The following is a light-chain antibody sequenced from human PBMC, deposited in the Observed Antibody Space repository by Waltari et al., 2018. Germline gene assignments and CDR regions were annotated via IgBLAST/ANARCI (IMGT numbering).Light chain of an antibody. CDR3: CSFAGTYTWV. CDR1: TSDVGGYNY. J-gene: IGLJ3*02. CDR2: DVT. Sequence: SALTQPRSESGSPGQSVTISCTGTTSDVGGYNYVSWYQHHPGKAPKLMIFDVTQRPSGVPDRFSGSKSANTASLTISGLQAEDEADYYCCSFAGTYTWVFGGGTKVTVL. V-gene: IGLV2-11*01.